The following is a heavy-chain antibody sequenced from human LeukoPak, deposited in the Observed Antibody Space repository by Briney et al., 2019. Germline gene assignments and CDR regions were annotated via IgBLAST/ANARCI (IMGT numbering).Heavy chain of an antibody. CDR2: IYYSGSI. D-gene: IGHD3-22*01. CDR1: GGSVSSGTYC. J-gene: IGHJ4*02. V-gene: IGHV4-61*01. Sequence: SETLSLTCTVSGGSVSSGTYCWNWIRQPPGKGLEWIGDIYYSGSIKYNPSLKSRVTMPVDTSKNQFSLKLSSVTAADTAIYYCARENPSGYYNRPIDYWGQGTLVTVSS. CDR3: ARENPSGYYNRPIDY.